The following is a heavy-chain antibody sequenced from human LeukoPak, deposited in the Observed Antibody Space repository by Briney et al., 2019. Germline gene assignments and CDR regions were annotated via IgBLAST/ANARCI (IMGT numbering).Heavy chain of an antibody. CDR3: ARVVAYDSTGYYLYYFDY. V-gene: IGHV4-39*01. D-gene: IGHD3-22*01. CDR1: GGSISSGRYY. J-gene: IGHJ4*02. CDR2: IYYTGGT. Sequence: SETLSLTCSVSGGSISSGRYYWGWLRQPPGKGLEWIGSIYYTGGTHYNPSLKSRATLSVDTSQNQFSLELSSVTAADTGVYYCARVVAYDSTGYYLYYFDYWGQGTLVTVAA.